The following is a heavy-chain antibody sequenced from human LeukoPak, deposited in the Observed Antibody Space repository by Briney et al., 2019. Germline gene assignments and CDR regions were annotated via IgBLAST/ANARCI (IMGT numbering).Heavy chain of an antibody. D-gene: IGHD6-13*01. CDR2: IYYSGST. J-gene: IGHJ6*03. V-gene: IGHV4-59*05. CDR3: ARARVGQKLVGRKSSYSKMTV. Sequence: SETLSLTCTVSGGSISSYYWSWIRQPAGKWLEWIGSIYYSGSTYYNPSLKSRVTISVDTSKNQFSLKLSSVTAADTAVYYCARARVGQKLVGRKSSYSKMTVWGKG. CDR1: GGSISSYY.